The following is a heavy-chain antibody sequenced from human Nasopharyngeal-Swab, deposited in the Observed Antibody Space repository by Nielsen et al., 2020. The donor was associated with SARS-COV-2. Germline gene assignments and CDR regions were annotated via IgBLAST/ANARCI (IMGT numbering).Heavy chain of an antibody. CDR2: IIASGDST. J-gene: IGHJ4*02. D-gene: IGHD4-17*01. Sequence: GGSLRLSCAASGLTFSNYAMSWVRQAPGKGLEWITSIIASGDSTYYAASVKGRFTISRDNSKSTLYLQMNSLRAEDTAVYYCAKFRRVTTDYFDFWGQRTLVTVSS. V-gene: IGHV3-23*01. CDR1: GLTFSNYA. CDR3: AKFRRVTTDYFDF.